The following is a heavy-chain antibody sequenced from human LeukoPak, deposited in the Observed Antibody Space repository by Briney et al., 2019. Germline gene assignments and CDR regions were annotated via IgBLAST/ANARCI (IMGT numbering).Heavy chain of an antibody. J-gene: IGHJ4*02. CDR3: ARDRPYGDYSYVDY. D-gene: IGHD4-17*01. CDR1: GFTFSSYG. V-gene: IGHV3-33*01. CDR2: IWYDGSNK. Sequence: GGSLRLSCAASGFTFSSYGMHWVRQAPGKGLEWVAVIWYDGSNKHYADSVKGRFTISRDNSKNTLYLQMNSLRAEDTAVYYCARDRPYGDYSYVDYWGQGTLVTVSS.